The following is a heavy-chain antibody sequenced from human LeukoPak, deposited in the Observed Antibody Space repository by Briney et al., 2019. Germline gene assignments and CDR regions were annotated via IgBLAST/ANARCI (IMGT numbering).Heavy chain of an antibody. CDR2: ISYDGSNK. D-gene: IGHD1-26*01. J-gene: IGHJ4*02. Sequence: GGSLRLSCAASGFTFSSYAMHWVRQAPGKGLEWVAVISYDGSNKYYADSVKGRFTISRDNSKNTLYLQMNSLRAEDTAVYYCAGSGWELLDYWGQGTLVTVSS. CDR1: GFTFSSYA. CDR3: AGSGWELLDY. V-gene: IGHV3-30*04.